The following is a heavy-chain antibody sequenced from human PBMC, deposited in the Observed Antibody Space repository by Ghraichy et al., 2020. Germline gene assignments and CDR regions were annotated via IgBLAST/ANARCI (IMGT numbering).Heavy chain of an antibody. CDR2: ISSSSSTI. Sequence: GGSRRLSCAASGFTFTRYSMNWVRQAPGKGLEWVSYISSSSSTIYYADSVKGRFTISRDNAKNSLYLQMNSLRDEDTAIYYCATDRHDNWATYRYTCDNWDQGPLVPVSS. CDR3: ATDRHDNWATYRYTCDN. V-gene: IGHV3-48*02. D-gene: IGHD3-16*02. J-gene: IGHJ4*02. CDR1: GFTFTRYS.